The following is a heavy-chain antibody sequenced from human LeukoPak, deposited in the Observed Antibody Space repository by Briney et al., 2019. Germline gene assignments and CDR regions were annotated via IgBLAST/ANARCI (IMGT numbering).Heavy chain of an antibody. CDR1: GFTFSTYS. CDR3: ARDRGIVVVIIGYYFDY. CDR2: ISSSSIYI. D-gene: IGHD3-22*01. Sequence: GGSMRLSCAASGFTFSTYSMNWVRQAPGKGLEWVSSISSSSIYIYYADSVKGRFTISRDNAKNSLYLQMNSLRAEDTAVYYCARDRGIVVVIIGYYFDYWGQGTLVTVSS. V-gene: IGHV3-21*04. J-gene: IGHJ4*02.